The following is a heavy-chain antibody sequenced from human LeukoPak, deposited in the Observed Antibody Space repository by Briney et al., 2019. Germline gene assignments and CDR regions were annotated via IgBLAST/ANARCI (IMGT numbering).Heavy chain of an antibody. CDR2: IYHNGNT. V-gene: IGHV4-38-2*02. J-gene: IGHJ4*02. CDR3: ASYKTYYDSSGNPFDY. D-gene: IGHD3-22*01. CDR1: GSSINSVYS. Sequence: PSETLSLTCTVFGSSINSVYSWGWIRQPPGKGLEWIGSIYHNGNTYYNSSLKSRVTISVHTSENQFSLKLSSVTAADTAVYYCASYKTYYDSSGNPFDYWGQGTLVTVSS.